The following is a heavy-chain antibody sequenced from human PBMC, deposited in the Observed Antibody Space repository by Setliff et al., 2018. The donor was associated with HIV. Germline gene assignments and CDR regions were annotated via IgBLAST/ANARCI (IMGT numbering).Heavy chain of an antibody. Sequence: SVKVSCKASGGSFRRIGLSWVRQVRDRIIPIFGSTRYAQKFQDRVTITADESTDTVEMQLSSLTSEDTAVYYCARDDHYYDLGSIYSDWYFDLWDRGTQVTVS. D-gene: IGHD3-10*01. V-gene: IGHV1-69*13. CDR2: IIPIFGST. CDR3: ARDDHYYDLGSIYSDWYFDL. CDR1: GGSFRRIG. J-gene: IGHJ2*01.